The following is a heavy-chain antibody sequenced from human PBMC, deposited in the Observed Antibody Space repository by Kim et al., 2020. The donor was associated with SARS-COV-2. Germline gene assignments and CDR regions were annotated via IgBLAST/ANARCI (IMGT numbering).Heavy chain of an antibody. Sequence: YAQKFPGRVTITADESTRTSYMGLSSLRSEDTAVYYCARDDRTTAPHFDIWGQGTMVTVSS. CDR3: ARDDRTTAPHFDI. V-gene: IGHV1-69*01. J-gene: IGHJ3*02. D-gene: IGHD1-7*01.